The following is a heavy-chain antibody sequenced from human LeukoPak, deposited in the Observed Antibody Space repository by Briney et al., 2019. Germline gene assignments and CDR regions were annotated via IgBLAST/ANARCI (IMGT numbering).Heavy chain of an antibody. CDR2: IYHSGST. D-gene: IGHD6-13*01. V-gene: IGHV4-38-2*01. CDR3: ARWVAAAGHFDY. Sequence: PSETLSLTYAVSGYSISSGYYWGWIRQPPGKGLEWIGSIYHSGSTYYNPSLKSRVTISVDTSKNQFSLKLSSVTTADTAVYYCARWVAAAGHFDYWGQGTLVTVSS. CDR1: GYSISSGYY. J-gene: IGHJ4*02.